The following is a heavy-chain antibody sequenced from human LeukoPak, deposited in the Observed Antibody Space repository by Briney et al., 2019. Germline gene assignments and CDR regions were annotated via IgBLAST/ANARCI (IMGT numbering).Heavy chain of an antibody. CDR3: ARDISSSWAEYFQH. CDR2: ISGSGGST. Sequence: GGSLRLSCAASGLTFSSYGMHWVRQAPGKGLEWVSAISGSGGSTYYADSVKGRFTISRDNSKNTLYLQMNSLRAEDTAVYYCARDISSSWAEYFQHWGQGTLVTVSS. D-gene: IGHD6-13*01. V-gene: IGHV3-23*01. CDR1: GLTFSSYG. J-gene: IGHJ1*01.